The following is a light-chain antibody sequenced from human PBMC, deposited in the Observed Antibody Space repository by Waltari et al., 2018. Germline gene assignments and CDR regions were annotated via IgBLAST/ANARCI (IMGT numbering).Light chain of an antibody. CDR1: EFISRN. CDR2: GAS. CDR3: QQYGSSPKT. J-gene: IGKJ3*01. V-gene: IGKV3-15*01. Sequence: EIVMTQSPAILSVPPGEAATLSCTASEFISRNLAWYQHIPGQPPRLLIYGASNRAAGIPPRFSGSGSGTEFTLTISSLKSEDFALYYCQQYGSSPKTFGPGTKVDIK.